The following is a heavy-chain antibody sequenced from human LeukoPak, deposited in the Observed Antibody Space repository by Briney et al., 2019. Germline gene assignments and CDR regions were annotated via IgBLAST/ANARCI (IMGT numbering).Heavy chain of an antibody. CDR2: ISNSGST. CDR3: RGVTMVRGVRVVDY. J-gene: IGHJ4*02. CDR1: GGSISSYY. Sequence: SETLSLTCTVSGGSISSYYWSWIRQPPGEGLEWIGYISNSGSTNYNPSLKSRVTISVDTSKNQLSLKLSSVTAADTAVYYCRGVTMVRGVRVVDYWGQGTLVTASS. D-gene: IGHD3-10*01. V-gene: IGHV4-59*08.